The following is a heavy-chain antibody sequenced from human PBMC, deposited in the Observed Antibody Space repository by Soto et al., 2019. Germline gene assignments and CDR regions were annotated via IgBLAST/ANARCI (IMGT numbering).Heavy chain of an antibody. CDR1: GYTFTDYY. Sequence: ASVKFSCKASGYTFTDYYMHWVRQAPGQGLEWMGWINPNSGATNYAQKFQGRVTMTRDTSMSTADMEPSRLTSDDTAVYYCARVGYYDTSGYPDYWGQGTLVTVSS. D-gene: IGHD3-22*01. CDR3: ARVGYYDTSGYPDY. J-gene: IGHJ4*02. V-gene: IGHV1-2*02. CDR2: INPNSGAT.